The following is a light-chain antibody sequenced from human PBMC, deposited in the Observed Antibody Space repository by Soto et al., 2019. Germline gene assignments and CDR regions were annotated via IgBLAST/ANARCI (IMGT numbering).Light chain of an antibody. J-gene: IGLJ1*01. CDR1: KNDIGVYDC. CDR2: EVV. CDR3: KSYAGSNTYV. V-gene: IGLV2-8*01. Sequence: QSVLTPPPSASGSPGQSVTISCTGTKNDIGVYDCVSWYQHHPGKAPRLIIYEVVQRPSGVPDRFSGSKSGNTASLTVSGLQAADEADYFCKSYAGSNTYVFGSGTKLTVL.